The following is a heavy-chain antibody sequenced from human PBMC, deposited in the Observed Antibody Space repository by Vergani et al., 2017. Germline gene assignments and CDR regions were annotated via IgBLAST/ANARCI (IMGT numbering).Heavy chain of an antibody. CDR1: GGSISSYY. J-gene: IGHJ5*02. Sequence: QVQLQQWGAGLLKPSETLSLTCTVSGGSISSYYWSWIRQPPGKGLEWIGYSYYSGSTNYNPSLKSRVTISVDTSKNQFSLKLSSVTAADTAVYYCARDREQQLARYWFDPWGQGTLVTVSS. D-gene: IGHD6-13*01. CDR3: ARDREQQLARYWFDP. V-gene: IGHV4-59*01. CDR2: SYYSGST.